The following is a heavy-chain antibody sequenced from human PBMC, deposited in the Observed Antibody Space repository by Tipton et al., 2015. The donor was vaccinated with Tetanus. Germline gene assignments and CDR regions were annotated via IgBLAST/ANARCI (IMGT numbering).Heavy chain of an antibody. Sequence: QLVQSGAEVKKPGSSVKVSCKSSGGPFYKHGIDWVRQAPGQGLEWMGGIIPASGATNYANKFQGRVTMTADASTTTVLMELSNLGSDDTAVYYCVRDRAAAGGSDYWGQGTLVTV. CDR1: GGPFYKHG. CDR3: VRDRAAAGGSDY. D-gene: IGHD6-25*01. V-gene: IGHV1-69*01. CDR2: IIPASGAT. J-gene: IGHJ4*02.